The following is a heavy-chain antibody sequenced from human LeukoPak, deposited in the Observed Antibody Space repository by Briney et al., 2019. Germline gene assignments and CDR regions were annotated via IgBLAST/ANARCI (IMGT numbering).Heavy chain of an antibody. Sequence: GASVKVSCKVSGYTLTELSMHWVRQAPGKGLEWMGGFDPEDGETIYAQKFQGRVTMTEDTSTDTAYMELSSLRSEDTAVYYCATVPYCSSTSCYTWFDPWGQGTLVTVSS. CDR3: ATVPYCSSTSCYTWFDP. D-gene: IGHD2-2*02. J-gene: IGHJ5*02. V-gene: IGHV1-24*01. CDR2: FDPEDGET. CDR1: GYTLTELS.